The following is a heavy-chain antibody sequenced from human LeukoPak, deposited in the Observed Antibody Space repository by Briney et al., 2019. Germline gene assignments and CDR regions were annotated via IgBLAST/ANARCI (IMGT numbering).Heavy chain of an antibody. Sequence: SETLSLTCTVSGGSISSSSYYWGWIRQPPGKGLEWIVSIYYSGSTYYNPSLKSRVTISVDTSKNQFSLKLSSVTAADTAVYYCARQPSIYYDSSGYVDYWGQGTLVTVSS. CDR3: ARQPSIYYDSSGYVDY. CDR2: IYYSGST. D-gene: IGHD3-22*01. CDR1: GGSISSSSYY. V-gene: IGHV4-39*01. J-gene: IGHJ4*02.